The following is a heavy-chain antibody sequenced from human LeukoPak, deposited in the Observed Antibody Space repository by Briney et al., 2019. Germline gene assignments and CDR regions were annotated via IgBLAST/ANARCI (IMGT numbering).Heavy chain of an antibody. CDR3: ARDIANLYYDSSGYYDY. Sequence: GSLRLSCAASGFTFSDYYMSWIRQAPGKGLEWIGSIYYSGSTYYNPSLKSRVTISVDTSKNQFSLKLSSVTAADTAVYYCARDIANLYYDSSGYYDYWGQGTLVTVSS. D-gene: IGHD3-22*01. V-gene: IGHV4-38-2*02. CDR2: IYYSGST. CDR1: GFTFSDYY. J-gene: IGHJ4*02.